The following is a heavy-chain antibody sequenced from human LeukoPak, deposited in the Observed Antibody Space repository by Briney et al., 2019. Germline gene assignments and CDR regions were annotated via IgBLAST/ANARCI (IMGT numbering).Heavy chain of an antibody. CDR1: GGSISSYY. V-gene: IGHV4-59*01. CDR2: IYYSGST. J-gene: IGHJ5*02. Sequence: SETLSLTCTVSGGSISSYYWSWIRQPPGKGLEWIGYIYYSGSTNYNPSLKSRVTISVDTSKNQFPLKLSSVTAADTAVYYCARVAPIIVGAYNRFDPWGQGTLVTVSS. CDR3: ARVAPIIVGAYNRFDP. D-gene: IGHD1-26*01.